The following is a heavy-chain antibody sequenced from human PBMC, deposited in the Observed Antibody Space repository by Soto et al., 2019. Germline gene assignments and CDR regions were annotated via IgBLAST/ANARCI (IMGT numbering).Heavy chain of an antibody. D-gene: IGHD4-17*01. J-gene: IGHJ5*02. Sequence: TPETLSLTCTVSGGSISSGGYYWSWIRQHPGKGLEWIGYIYYSGSTYYNPSLKSRVTISVDTSKNQFSLKLSSVTAADTAVYYCARTDYGDYDVDRWFDPWGQGTLVIVSS. CDR1: GGSISSGGYY. CDR2: IYYSGST. V-gene: IGHV4-31*03. CDR3: ARTDYGDYDVDRWFDP.